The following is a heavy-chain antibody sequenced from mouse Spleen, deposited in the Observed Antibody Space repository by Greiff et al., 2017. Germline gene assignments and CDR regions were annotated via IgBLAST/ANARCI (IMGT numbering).Heavy chain of an antibody. D-gene: IGHD2-3*01. J-gene: IGHJ3*01. CDR1: GFTFSSYA. CDR2: ISSGGSYT. V-gene: IGHV5-9-1*01. CDR3: ARHDGYLAY. Sequence: EVMLVESGGGLVKPGGSLKLSCAASGFTFSSYAMSWVRQTPEKRLEWVATISSGGSYTYYPDSVKGRFTISRDNAKNTLYLQMSSLRSEDTAMYYCARHDGYLAYWGQGTLVTVSA.